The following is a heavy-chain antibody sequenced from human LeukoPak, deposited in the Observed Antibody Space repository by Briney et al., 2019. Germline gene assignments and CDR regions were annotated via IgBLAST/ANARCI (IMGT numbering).Heavy chain of an antibody. J-gene: IGHJ6*03. Sequence: ASVKVSCKASGYTFTSYGISWVRQAPGQGLEWMGWISAYNGNTNYAQKLQGRVTMTTDTSTSTAYMELRSLRSDDTAVYYCAREDIVVVPAALSSYYYYYMDVWGKGTTVTVSS. CDR3: AREDIVVVPAALSSYYYYYMDV. D-gene: IGHD2-2*01. CDR1: GYTFTSYG. CDR2: ISAYNGNT. V-gene: IGHV1-18*01.